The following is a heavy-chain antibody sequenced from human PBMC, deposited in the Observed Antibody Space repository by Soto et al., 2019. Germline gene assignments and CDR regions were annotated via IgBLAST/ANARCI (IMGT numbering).Heavy chain of an antibody. CDR1: GGSISSGGYY. D-gene: IGHD5-12*01. CDR2: SYYTGSS. CDR3: ARDLRGYSRYDYLDY. Sequence: LSLTCTVSGGSISSGGYYWSWIRQHPGKGLEWVGYSYYTGSSYYNPSLKSRVTISVDASKNQLSLRLASVTAADTAVYYCARDLRGYSRYDYLDYWGQGIPVTVSS. V-gene: IGHV4-31*03. J-gene: IGHJ4*02.